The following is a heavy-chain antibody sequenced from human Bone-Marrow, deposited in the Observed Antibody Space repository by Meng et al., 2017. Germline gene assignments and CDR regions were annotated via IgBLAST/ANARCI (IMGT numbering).Heavy chain of an antibody. Sequence: GESLKISCAASGFTVSSNYMSWIRQAPGKGLEWVSYISSSGSTIYYADSVKGRFTISRDNAKNSLYLQMNSLRAEDTAVYYCARVHFNTAMVRYYYYYGMDVWGQGTTVTVSS. CDR3: ARVHFNTAMVRYYYYYGMDV. J-gene: IGHJ6*02. V-gene: IGHV3-11*01. D-gene: IGHD5-18*01. CDR1: GFTVSSNY. CDR2: ISSSGSTI.